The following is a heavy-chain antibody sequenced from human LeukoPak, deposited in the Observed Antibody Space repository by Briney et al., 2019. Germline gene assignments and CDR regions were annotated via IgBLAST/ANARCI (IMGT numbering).Heavy chain of an antibody. CDR3: AELGITMIGGV. D-gene: IGHD3-10*02. CDR1: GFPFSCYE. J-gene: IGHJ6*04. V-gene: IGHV3-48*03. Sequence: GGSLRHSCAASGFPFSCYEMNWGPQAPGKGLEWVSYISSSGSTIYYADYVRGRFTISRDNAKNSLYLQMNSLRAEDTAVYYWAELGITMIGGVWGKGTTVTISS. CDR2: ISSSGSTI.